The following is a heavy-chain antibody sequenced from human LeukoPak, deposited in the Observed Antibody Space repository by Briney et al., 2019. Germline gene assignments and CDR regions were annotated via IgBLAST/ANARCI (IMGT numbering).Heavy chain of an antibody. CDR2: IIPIFGTA. J-gene: IGHJ6*03. D-gene: IGHD2-2*01. CDR3: ARAPLVVPAAMRYYYYYMDV. CDR1: GGTFSSYA. V-gene: IGHV1-69*13. Sequence: ASVKVSCKASGGTFSSYAISWVRQAPGQGLEWMGGIIPIFGTANYAQKFQGRVTITADESTSTAYMELSSLRSEDTAVYYCARAPLVVPAAMRYYYYYMDVWGKGTTVTISS.